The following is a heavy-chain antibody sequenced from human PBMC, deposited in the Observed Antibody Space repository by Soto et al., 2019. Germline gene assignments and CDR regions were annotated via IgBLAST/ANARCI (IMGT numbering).Heavy chain of an antibody. CDR2: ISSNGGRT. D-gene: IGHD1-1*01. V-gene: IGHV3-23*01. CDR1: GFTFGNYF. Sequence: EVQLLESGGGLVQPGESLRLSCAASGFTFGNYFMNWVRQAPGKGLEWVSDISSNGGRTHYADSVRGQFTISRDNSRNTLYLQMSSLRAEDTALYYCAKDLHWYGMDVWGQGTTVTVSS. CDR3: AKDLHWYGMDV. J-gene: IGHJ6*02.